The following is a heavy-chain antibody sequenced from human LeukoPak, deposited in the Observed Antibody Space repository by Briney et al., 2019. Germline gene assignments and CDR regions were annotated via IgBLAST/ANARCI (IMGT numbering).Heavy chain of an antibody. CDR3: ARGSRYQLLLSYYYYYMDV. Sequence: SETLSLTCAVSGGSISNSNWWSWVRQPPEKGLEWIGEIYYSGSTNYNPSLKSRITISVDKSKNQFSLKLSSVTAADTAVYYCARGSRYQLLLSYYYYYMDVWGKGTTVTISS. V-gene: IGHV4-4*02. CDR2: IYYSGST. D-gene: IGHD2-2*01. CDR1: GGSISNSNW. J-gene: IGHJ6*03.